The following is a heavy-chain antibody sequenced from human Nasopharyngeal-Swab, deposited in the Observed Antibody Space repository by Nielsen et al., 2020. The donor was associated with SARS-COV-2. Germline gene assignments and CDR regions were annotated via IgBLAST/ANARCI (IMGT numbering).Heavy chain of an antibody. Sequence: GESLKISCAASGFTFSSYSMNWVRQAPGKGLEWVSSISSSSSYIYYADSVKGRFTISRDNAKNSLYLQMNSLRAEDTAVYYCARPPGCCSGGSCYSWGQGTLVTVSS. CDR2: ISSSSSYI. CDR1: GFTFSSYS. V-gene: IGHV3-21*01. J-gene: IGHJ4*02. CDR3: ARPPGCCSGGSCYS. D-gene: IGHD2-15*01.